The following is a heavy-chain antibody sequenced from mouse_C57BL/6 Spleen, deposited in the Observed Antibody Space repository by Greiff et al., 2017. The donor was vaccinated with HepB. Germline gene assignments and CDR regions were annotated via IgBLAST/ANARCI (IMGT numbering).Heavy chain of an antibody. Sequence: QVQLQQPGAELVKPGASVKMSCKASGYTFTSYWITWVKQRPGQGLEWIGDIYPGSGSTNYNEKFKSKATLTVDTSSSTAYMQLSSLTSEDSAVYYWARKGPDGNVFDYWGQGTTLTVSS. J-gene: IGHJ2*01. V-gene: IGHV1-55*01. CDR3: ARKGPDGNVFDY. CDR1: GYTFTSYW. CDR2: IYPGSGST. D-gene: IGHD2-1*01.